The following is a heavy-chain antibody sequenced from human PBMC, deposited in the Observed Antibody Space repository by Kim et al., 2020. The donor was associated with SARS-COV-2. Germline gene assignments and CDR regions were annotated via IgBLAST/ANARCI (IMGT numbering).Heavy chain of an antibody. D-gene: IGHD6-6*01. Sequence: GATTDYAAPVKGRFTISRDDSKQTLYLQMNSLKTEDTAVYYCTTDRRSFDHWGQGTLVTVSS. CDR2: GATT. CDR3: TTDRRSFDH. V-gene: IGHV3-15*01. J-gene: IGHJ4*02.